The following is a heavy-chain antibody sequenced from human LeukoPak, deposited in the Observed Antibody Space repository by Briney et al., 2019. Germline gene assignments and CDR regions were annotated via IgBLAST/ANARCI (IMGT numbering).Heavy chain of an antibody. V-gene: IGHV3-48*04. CDR1: GFSFSTYD. J-gene: IGHJ4*02. D-gene: IGHD4-23*01. Sequence: GGALRLSCSASGFSFSTYDMHWGRQAPARGLEWVSYISSSGNTIYYADSVKGRFTISRDNAKNSLYLQMNSLRAEDTAVYYCARGFGGNDYWGQGTLVTVSS. CDR3: ARGFGGNDY. CDR2: ISSSGNTI.